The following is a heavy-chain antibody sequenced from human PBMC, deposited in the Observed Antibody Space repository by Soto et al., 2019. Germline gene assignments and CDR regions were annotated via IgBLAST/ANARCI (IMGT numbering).Heavy chain of an antibody. V-gene: IGHV1-2*02. J-gene: IGHJ6*02. CDR2: VHPNSGGT. CDR1: GYTFSVYH. D-gene: IGHD4-4*01. CDR3: AKELQRGMDV. Sequence: QVHLVQSGAEVKQPGASVKVSCKASGYTFSVYHMHWVRQAPGQGLEWMGWVHPNSGGTNYAQSFEGRVTMTRDTSINTAYMELSRLTSDDTAVYYCAKELQRGMDVWCQWTTVTVSS.